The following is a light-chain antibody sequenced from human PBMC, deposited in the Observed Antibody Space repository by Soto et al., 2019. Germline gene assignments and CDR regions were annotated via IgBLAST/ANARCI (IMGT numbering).Light chain of an antibody. CDR2: TAS. J-gene: IGKJ1*01. CDR3: QQSHSPPWT. V-gene: IGKV1-39*01. CDR1: QNIASY. Sequence: DIQMTQSPPSLSASVGDRVTITCRASQNIASYLNWYHQGPEKAPKLLVFTASNLQTGVPSRFSGSGSGADFTLTITNVQPDDFGIYYCQQSHSPPWTFGQGTKV.